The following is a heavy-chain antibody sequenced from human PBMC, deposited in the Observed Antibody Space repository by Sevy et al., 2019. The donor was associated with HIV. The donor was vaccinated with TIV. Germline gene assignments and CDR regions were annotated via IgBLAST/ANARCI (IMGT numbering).Heavy chain of an antibody. D-gene: IGHD3-22*01. Sequence: GGSLRLSCAASGFTFTNYAMNWVRQAPGKGLEWVSGIRGSGGSGYKAHYADSVKGRLTISRDDSKNSLYLQMNSLRAEDTALYYCARKYDSSGYFDCWGQGTLVTVSS. CDR2: IRGSGGSGYKA. V-gene: IGHV3-23*01. CDR1: GFTFTNYA. CDR3: ARKYDSSGYFDC. J-gene: IGHJ4*02.